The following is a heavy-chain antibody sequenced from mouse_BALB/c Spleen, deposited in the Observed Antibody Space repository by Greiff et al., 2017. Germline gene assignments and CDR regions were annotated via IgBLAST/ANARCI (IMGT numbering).Heavy chain of an antibody. D-gene: IGHD1-1*01. Sequence: EVHLVESGPGLVKPSQSLSLTCTVTGYSITSDYAWNWIRQFPGNKLEWMGYISYSGSTSYNPSLKSRISITRDTSKNQFFLQLNSVTTEDTATYYCARKGTTVVATRWDYAMDYWGQGTSVTVSS. CDR2: ISYSGST. V-gene: IGHV3-2*02. CDR3: ARKGTTVVATRWDYAMDY. J-gene: IGHJ4*01. CDR1: GYSITSDYA.